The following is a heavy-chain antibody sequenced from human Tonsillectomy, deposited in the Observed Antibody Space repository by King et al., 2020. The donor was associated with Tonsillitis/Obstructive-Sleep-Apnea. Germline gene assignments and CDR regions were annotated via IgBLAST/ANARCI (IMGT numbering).Heavy chain of an antibody. D-gene: IGHD3-10*01. J-gene: IGHJ6*02. V-gene: IGHV4-34*01. Sequence: VQLQQWGAGLLKPSETLSLTCAVYGGSFSGYYWSWIRQPPGKGLEWIGEINHSGSTNYNPSLKSRVTISVDTSKNQFSLKLSSVTAADTAVYYCASGYYAQYYYYYYGMDVCGQGTTVTVSS. CDR2: INHSGST. CDR1: GGSFSGYY. CDR3: ASGYYAQYYYYYYGMDV.